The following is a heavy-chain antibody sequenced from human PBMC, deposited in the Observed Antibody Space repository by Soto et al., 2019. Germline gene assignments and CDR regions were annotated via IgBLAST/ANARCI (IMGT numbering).Heavy chain of an antibody. CDR3: ARAPYYSLRASGVFDY. Sequence: KWCRASVKVSCKASGYTFTGYYMHWVRQAPGQGLEWMGWINPNSGGTNYAQKFQGWVTMTRDTSISTAYMELSRLRSDDTAVYYCARAPYYSLRASGVFDYWGQGTLVTVSS. D-gene: IGHD3-22*01. CDR1: GYTFTGYY. V-gene: IGHV1-2*04. CDR2: INPNSGGT. J-gene: IGHJ4*02.